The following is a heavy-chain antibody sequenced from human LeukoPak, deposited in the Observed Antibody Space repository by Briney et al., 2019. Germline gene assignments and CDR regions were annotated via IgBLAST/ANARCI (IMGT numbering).Heavy chain of an antibody. Sequence: SETLSLTCTVSGGSISSYYWSWIRQPPGKGLEWIGYMYYSGNTKYNPSLKSRVTISGDTSKKQFSLKLSSVTAADTAVYYCARARWFRRLEYSSSFTNVRGVYFDYWGQGTLVTVSS. D-gene: IGHD6-13*01. CDR3: ARARWFRRLEYSSSFTNVRGVYFDY. J-gene: IGHJ4*02. V-gene: IGHV4-59*12. CDR1: GGSISSYY. CDR2: MYYSGNT.